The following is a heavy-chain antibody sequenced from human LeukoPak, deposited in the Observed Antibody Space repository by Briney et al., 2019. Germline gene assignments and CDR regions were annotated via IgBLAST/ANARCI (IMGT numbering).Heavy chain of an antibody. CDR2: IYWDDDK. V-gene: IGHV2-5*02. J-gene: IGHJ5*02. D-gene: IGHD2-15*01. CDR3: ARRRRFCSGGTCNWFDP. Sequence: SGPTLVNPTQTLTLTCTFSGFSLSTSGVGVGWIRQPPGKALEWLALIYWDDDKRYSPSLKSRLTVTKDTSKNQVVLTMTNMDPVDTATYYCARRRRFCSGGTCNWFDPWGREPWSPSPQ. CDR1: GFSLSTSGVG.